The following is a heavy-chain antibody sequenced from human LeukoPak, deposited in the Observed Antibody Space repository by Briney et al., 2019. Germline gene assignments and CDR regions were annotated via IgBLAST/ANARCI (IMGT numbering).Heavy chain of an antibody. CDR1: GFTFSSYA. J-gene: IGHJ4*02. CDR2: ISGSGGST. CDR3: AKGVLRYLDWFRWVY. D-gene: IGHD3-9*01. V-gene: IGHV3-23*01. Sequence: PGGSLRLSCAASGFTFSSYAMSWVRQAPGKGLEWVSAISGSGGSTYYADSVKGRFTISRDNSKNTPYLQMNSLRAEDTAVYYCAKGVLRYLDWFRWVYWGQGTLVTVSS.